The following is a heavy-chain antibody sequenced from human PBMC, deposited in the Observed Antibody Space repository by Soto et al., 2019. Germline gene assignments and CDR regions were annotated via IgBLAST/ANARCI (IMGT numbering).Heavy chain of an antibody. Sequence: EVQLAESGGGLVQPGGSVRLSCAASGFTLSGYWMHWVRQVPGKGLVWVSRVNSDGSMTAYADSVKGRFTISRDNAKNTLYLQMNSLKADDTAVYYCARGKDQRNTQTYSYFDSWGQGTQVAVSS. CDR1: GFTLSGYW. CDR3: ARGKDQRNTQTYSYFDS. V-gene: IGHV3-74*01. J-gene: IGHJ4*02. D-gene: IGHD5-18*01. CDR2: VNSDGSMT.